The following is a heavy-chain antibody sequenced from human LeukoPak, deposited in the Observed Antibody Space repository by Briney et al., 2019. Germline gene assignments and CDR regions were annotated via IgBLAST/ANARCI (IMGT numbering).Heavy chain of an antibody. Sequence: PGGSLRLSCAAPGLTFSNYAMSWFRQAPGKGLEWVSGITSGFTPHYADSVKGRFTISRDNSKNTFHLQMNSLRAEDTAVYYCAKDYSDSRVGDVFLEYWGQGTLVTVSS. CDR2: ITSGFTP. CDR1: GLTFSNYA. CDR3: AKDYSDSRVGDVFLEY. D-gene: IGHD1-26*01. J-gene: IGHJ4*02. V-gene: IGHV3-23*01.